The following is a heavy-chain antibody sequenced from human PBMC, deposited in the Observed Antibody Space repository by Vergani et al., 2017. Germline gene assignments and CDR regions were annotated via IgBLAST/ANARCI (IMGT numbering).Heavy chain of an antibody. D-gene: IGHD2-15*01. CDR2: VIGGSSTE. Sequence: QLVESGGGLVKPGGSLRLLCVASGFSFSKYNTNWVRQAPGKGLEWVSSVIGGSSTEYFAYSVKGRFTISRDYAKNSLHLQMNTLKTEDAAVYYCVRDSGYXIPSSCTGFNMDVWGKGTTVTVSS. J-gene: IGHJ6*03. V-gene: IGHV3-21*02. CDR3: VRDSGYXIPSSCTGFNMDV. CDR1: GFSFSKYN.